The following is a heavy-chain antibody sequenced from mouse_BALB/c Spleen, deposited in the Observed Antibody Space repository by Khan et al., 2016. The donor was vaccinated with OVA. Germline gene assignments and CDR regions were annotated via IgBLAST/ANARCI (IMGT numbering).Heavy chain of an antibody. CDR1: GYTFTSYT. J-gene: IGHJ3*01. Sequence: QVQLKESGAELARPGASVKMSCKASGYTFTSYTIHWIKLRPGQGLEWIGYINPSNGYTNYNQKFKDKATLTADKSSTTAYMELSSLTSDDSALYNSVRYGAYHRSDGWFAYWGQGTLVTVSA. V-gene: IGHV1-4*01. D-gene: IGHD1-1*01. CDR2: INPSNGYT. CDR3: VRYGAYHRSDGWFAY.